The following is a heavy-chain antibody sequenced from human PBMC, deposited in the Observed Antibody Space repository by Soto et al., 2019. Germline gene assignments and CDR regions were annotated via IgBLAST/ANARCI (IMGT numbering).Heavy chain of an antibody. Sequence: SETLSLTCTVSGGSISSYYWSWIRQPPGKGLEWIGYIYYSGSTNYNPSLKSRVTISVGTSKNQFSLKLSSVTAADTAVYYCARQKSSGWYYFDYWGQGTLVTSPQ. D-gene: IGHD6-19*01. J-gene: IGHJ4*02. V-gene: IGHV4-59*08. CDR1: GGSISSYY. CDR3: ARQKSSGWYYFDY. CDR2: IYYSGST.